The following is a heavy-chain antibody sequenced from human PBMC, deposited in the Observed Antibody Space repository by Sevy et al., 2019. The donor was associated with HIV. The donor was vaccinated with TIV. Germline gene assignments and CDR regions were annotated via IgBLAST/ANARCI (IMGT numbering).Heavy chain of an antibody. J-gene: IGHJ6*02. CDR1: GFTFSSYG. V-gene: IGHV3-33*01. Sequence: GGSLRLSCAASGFTFSSYGMHWVRQAPGKGLEWVAVIWYDGSNKYYADSVKGRFTISRDNSKNTLYLQMISLRAEDTAVYYCARDTAYYDFWSGYYWTNYGMDVWGQGTTVTVSS. CDR3: ARDTAYYDFWSGYYWTNYGMDV. D-gene: IGHD3-3*01. CDR2: IWYDGSNK.